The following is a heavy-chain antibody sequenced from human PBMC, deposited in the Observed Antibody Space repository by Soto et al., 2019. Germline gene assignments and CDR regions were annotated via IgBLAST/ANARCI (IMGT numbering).Heavy chain of an antibody. D-gene: IGHD1-1*01. Sequence: SETLSLSCTVSGGSIGSGASYWSWTRQHPGKGLEWIGYISYTGTTYYNPSLQSRLTISVDTSKNQFSLRLASVSAADTAVYYCAKDSEGATGLHDYWGQGTLVTVSS. CDR2: ISYTGTT. CDR1: GGSIGSGASY. J-gene: IGHJ4*02. CDR3: AKDSEGATGLHDY. V-gene: IGHV4-31*03.